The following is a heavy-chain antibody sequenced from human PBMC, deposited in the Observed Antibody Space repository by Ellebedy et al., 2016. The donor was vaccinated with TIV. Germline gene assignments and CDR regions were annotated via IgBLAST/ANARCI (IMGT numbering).Heavy chain of an antibody. CDR2: ISWNSGSI. J-gene: IGHJ6*02. CDR3: AKLDYGMDV. Sequence: GGSLRLXXAASGFTFDDYAMHWVRQAPGKGLDWVSGISWNSGSIGYADSVKGRFTISRDNAKNSLYLQMNSLRAEDTALYYCAKLDYGMDVWGQGTTVTVSS. V-gene: IGHV3-9*01. CDR1: GFTFDDYA.